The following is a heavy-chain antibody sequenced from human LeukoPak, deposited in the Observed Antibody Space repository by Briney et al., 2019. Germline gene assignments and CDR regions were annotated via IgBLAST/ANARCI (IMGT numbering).Heavy chain of an antibody. CDR1: GFTFSSYG. CDR2: ISGSGGST. V-gene: IGHV3-23*01. J-gene: IGHJ4*02. CDR3: AKVGYYDSSGYSEYYFDY. Sequence: GGSLRLSCAASGFTFSSYGIHWVRQAPGKGLEWVSAISGSGGSTYYADSVKGRFTISRDNSKNTLYLQMNSLRAEDAAVYYCAKVGYYDSSGYSEYYFDYWGQGTLVTVSS. D-gene: IGHD3-22*01.